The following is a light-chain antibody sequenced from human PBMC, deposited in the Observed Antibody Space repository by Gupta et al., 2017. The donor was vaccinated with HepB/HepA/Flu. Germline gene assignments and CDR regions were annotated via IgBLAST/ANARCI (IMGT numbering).Light chain of an antibody. J-gene: IGLJ1*01. Sequence: QSALAQPPSASGSPGQSVTISCTGTSGDVGGYNYLSWYQQHPGKAPTLVIYEVTKRPSGVPDRFSGSKSGNTASLTVAGLQADDEADYYCSSYAHYKEVFGTGTKVTVL. V-gene: IGLV2-8*01. CDR3: SSYAHYKEV. CDR1: SGDVGGYNY. CDR2: EVT.